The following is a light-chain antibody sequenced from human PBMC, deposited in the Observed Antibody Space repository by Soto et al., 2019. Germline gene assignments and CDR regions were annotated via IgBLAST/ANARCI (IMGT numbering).Light chain of an antibody. V-gene: IGKV3-15*01. CDR3: QQHNTGSPWT. CDR2: GAS. CDR1: QSVRSD. Sequence: EIVMTQSPATLSVSPGERATLSCRASQSVRSDLAWYQQKPGQAPRLLMYGASTRATGIPDRFSGSGSGTEFSLTISSLQSEDDAVYYCQQHNTGSPWTFGQGTKVEIK. J-gene: IGKJ1*01.